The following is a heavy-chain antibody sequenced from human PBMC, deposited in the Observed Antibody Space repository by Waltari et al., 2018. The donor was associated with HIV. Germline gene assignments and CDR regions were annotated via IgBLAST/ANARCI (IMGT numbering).Heavy chain of an antibody. CDR2: IIPIFGTT. Sequence: QVQLVQSGAEVKKPGSSVKVSCKASGGTFSSYAISWVRQAPGQGLEWMGGIIPIFGTTNYAHKFQGRVTITADESTSTAYMELSSLRSEDTAVYYCARTMDHVDTVMERYWYFDLWGRGTLVTVSS. CDR1: GGTFSSYA. D-gene: IGHD5-18*01. CDR3: ARTMDHVDTVMERYWYFDL. V-gene: IGHV1-69*01. J-gene: IGHJ2*01.